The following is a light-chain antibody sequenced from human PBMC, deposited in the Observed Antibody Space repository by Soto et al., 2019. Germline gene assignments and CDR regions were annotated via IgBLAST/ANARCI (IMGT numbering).Light chain of an antibody. CDR1: QSVNNN. J-gene: IGKJ3*01. V-gene: IGKV3-15*01. CDR2: SAS. Sequence: EIVMTQSPVTLSVSPGERATLSRTASQSVNNNVAWYQQKPGHTPRLLIYSASIGATGTPARFSGSGSGSDFTLTISSLQSEDFAVYYCQQYNKWPLTFGPGTKVDIK. CDR3: QQYNKWPLT.